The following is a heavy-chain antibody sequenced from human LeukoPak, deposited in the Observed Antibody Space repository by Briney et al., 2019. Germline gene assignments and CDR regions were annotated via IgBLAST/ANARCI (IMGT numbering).Heavy chain of an antibody. CDR1: GYTFTSYD. J-gene: IGHJ4*02. CDR3: ARVEWELRRVEYYSDY. V-gene: IGHV1-3*01. Sequence: ASVKVSCKASGYTFTSYDINWVRQAPGQRLEWMGWINAGNGNTKYSQKFQGRVTITRDTSASTAYMELSSLRSEDTAVYYCARVEWELRRVEYYSDYWGQGTLVTVSS. CDR2: INAGNGNT. D-gene: IGHD1-26*01.